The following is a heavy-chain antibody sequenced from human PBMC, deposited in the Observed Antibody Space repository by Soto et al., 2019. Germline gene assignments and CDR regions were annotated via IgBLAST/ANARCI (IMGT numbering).Heavy chain of an antibody. CDR3: ARGPDYYDSSGYYLRSPDDAFDI. D-gene: IGHD3-22*01. V-gene: IGHV3-7*03. J-gene: IGHJ3*02. CDR1: GFTFSSYW. CDR2: IKQDGSEK. Sequence: GGSLRLCCAASGFTFSSYWMSWVRQAPGKGLEWVANIKQDGSEKYYVDSVKGRFTISRDNAKNSLYLQMNSLRAEDTAVYYCARGPDYYDSSGYYLRSPDDAFDIWGQGTMVTVSS.